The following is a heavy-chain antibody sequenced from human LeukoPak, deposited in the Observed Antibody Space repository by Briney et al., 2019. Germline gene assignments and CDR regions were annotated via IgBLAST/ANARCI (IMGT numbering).Heavy chain of an antibody. CDR1: GGSISSYY. CDR3: ARARYYYDPNWFDP. V-gene: IGHV4-59*08. Sequence: PSETLSLTCTVSGGSISSYYWSWIRQPPGKGLEWIGYIYYSGSTYYNPSLKSRVTISVDTSKNQFSLKLSSVTAADTAVYYCARARYYYDPNWFDPWGQGTLVTVSS. D-gene: IGHD3-22*01. CDR2: IYYSGST. J-gene: IGHJ5*02.